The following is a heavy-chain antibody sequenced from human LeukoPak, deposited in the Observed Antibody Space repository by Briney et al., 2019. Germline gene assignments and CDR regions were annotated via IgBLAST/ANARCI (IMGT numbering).Heavy chain of an antibody. D-gene: IGHD3-22*01. Sequence: SVTLTCKAATGTFSSYGLSWVRQAPGRGLEWMGRIIPMYDTTDYTQKFQGRLTFTVDKSTGTAFMELSSLRSEDTATYYCVRDYDTSGPQQHYFDFWGRGTVVTVSS. V-gene: IGHV1-69*06. CDR1: TGTFSSYG. CDR2: IIPMYDTT. J-gene: IGHJ4*02. CDR3: VRDYDTSGPQQHYFDF.